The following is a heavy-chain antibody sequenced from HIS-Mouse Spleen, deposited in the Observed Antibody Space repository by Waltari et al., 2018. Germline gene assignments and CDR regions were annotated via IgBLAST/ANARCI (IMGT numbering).Heavy chain of an antibody. D-gene: IGHD2-2*01. V-gene: IGHV4-34*01. CDR2: INHRGST. CDR3: ARGRDGCSSTSCYDYFDY. Sequence: QVQLQQWGAGLLKPSETLSLTCAVYGGSFSGYYWSWIRQPPGKGLEWIGEINHRGSTNDHPSLKSRVTISVDTSKNQFSLKLSSVTAADTAVYYCARGRDGCSSTSCYDYFDYWGQGTLVTVSS. J-gene: IGHJ4*02. CDR1: GGSFSGYY.